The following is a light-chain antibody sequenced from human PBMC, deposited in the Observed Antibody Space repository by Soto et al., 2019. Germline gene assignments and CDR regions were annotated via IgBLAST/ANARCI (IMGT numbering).Light chain of an antibody. J-gene: IGKJ2*01. Sequence: DIQMTQSPSTLSASVGDRVTITCRASQSISSWLAWYQQKPGKAPKLLIYDASSLESGVPSRFSGSGSGTEFRLTISRLQPDDFATYYCQQYNSYPYTYGQGNKLEIK. CDR2: DAS. V-gene: IGKV1-5*01. CDR3: QQYNSYPYT. CDR1: QSISSW.